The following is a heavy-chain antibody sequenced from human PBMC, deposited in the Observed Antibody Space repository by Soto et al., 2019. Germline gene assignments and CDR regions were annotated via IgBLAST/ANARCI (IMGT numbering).Heavy chain of an antibody. CDR3: VRLVYRYGFAPYYFDY. CDR2: IYYTGST. J-gene: IGHJ4*02. D-gene: IGHD5-18*01. V-gene: IGHV4-59*01. CDR1: GGSFSSYS. Sequence: SETLSRTCTVSGGSFSSYSWGWIRQPPGKGLEWIGQIYYTGSTYYNPSLNSRVTISVDTSKNQFSLKLNSVTAADTAVYYCVRLVYRYGFAPYYFDYWGQGALVTVSS.